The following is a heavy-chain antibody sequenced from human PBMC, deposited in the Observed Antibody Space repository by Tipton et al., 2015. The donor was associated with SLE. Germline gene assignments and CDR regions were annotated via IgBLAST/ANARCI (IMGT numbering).Heavy chain of an antibody. CDR1: GGTFSSYA. CDR3: ARGLMTTVVTPGY. V-gene: IGHV1-69*06. J-gene: IGHJ4*02. D-gene: IGHD4-23*01. Sequence: QVQLVQSGAEVKKPGSSVKVSCKASGGTFSSYAISWVRQAPGQGLEWMGGIIPIFGTANYAQKFQGRVTMTRDTSISTAYMELSRLRSDDAAVYYCARGLMTTVVTPGYWGQGTLVTVSS. CDR2: IIPIFGTA.